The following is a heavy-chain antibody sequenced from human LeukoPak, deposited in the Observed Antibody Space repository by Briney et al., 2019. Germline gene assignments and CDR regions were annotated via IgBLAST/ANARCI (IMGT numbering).Heavy chain of an antibody. CDR2: IYPGDSDT. D-gene: IGHD6-13*01. CDR1: GYGFTSYW. Sequence: GVSLQISCKGSGYGFTSYWIGWVRRMPGKGRGWMGIIYPGDSDTRYSPSFQGQVTISADKSISTAYLQWSSLKASDTAMYYCASRYSSSWGPRDAFDIWGQGTMVTVSS. CDR3: ASRYSSSWGPRDAFDI. J-gene: IGHJ3*02. V-gene: IGHV5-51*01.